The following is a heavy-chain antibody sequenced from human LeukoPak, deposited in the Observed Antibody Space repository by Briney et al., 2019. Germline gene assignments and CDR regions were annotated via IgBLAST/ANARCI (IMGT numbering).Heavy chain of an antibody. J-gene: IGHJ4*02. CDR3: AKPRWGLYGSGSYYNLFDY. CDR2: ISGSGGST. V-gene: IGHV3-23*01. D-gene: IGHD3-10*01. Sequence: GGTLRLSCAASGFTFSSYGMSWVRQAPGKGLEWVSAISGSGGSTYYADSVKGRFTISRDNSKNTLYLQMNSLRAEDTAVYYCAKPRWGLYGSGSYYNLFDYWGQGTLVTVSS. CDR1: GFTFSSYG.